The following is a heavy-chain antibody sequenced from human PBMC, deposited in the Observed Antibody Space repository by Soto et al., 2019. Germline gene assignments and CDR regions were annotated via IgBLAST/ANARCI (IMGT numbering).Heavy chain of an antibody. CDR1: GDSIISSDFY. Sequence: SETLSLTCTVSGDSIISSDFYWGWVRQPPGKGLEWIGSIFYLGSSYYNPSLKSRVTMSVDTSKNQFSLRLRSVTAADTALYFCARHSLALRKNNWFDPWGQGIMVTISS. V-gene: IGHV4-39*01. CDR2: IFYLGSS. D-gene: IGHD3-3*02. CDR3: ARHSLALRKNNWFDP. J-gene: IGHJ5*02.